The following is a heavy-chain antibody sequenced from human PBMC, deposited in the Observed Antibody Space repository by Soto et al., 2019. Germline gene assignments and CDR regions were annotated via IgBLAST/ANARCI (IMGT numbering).Heavy chain of an antibody. J-gene: IGHJ4*02. V-gene: IGHV3-23*01. CDR1: GFTFSTYA. CDR3: AKQRAGYGSGSDTFYFDF. D-gene: IGHD3-10*01. CDR2: LSGSGGTT. Sequence: EVHLLVSGGGLVQPGGSLRLSCSTSGFTFSTYAMNWVRQAPGKGLEWVSALSGSGGTTYYADSVRGRFTISRDNSKNTLFLQMSSLRAEDTALYYCAKQRAGYGSGSDTFYFDFWGQGTPVTVSS.